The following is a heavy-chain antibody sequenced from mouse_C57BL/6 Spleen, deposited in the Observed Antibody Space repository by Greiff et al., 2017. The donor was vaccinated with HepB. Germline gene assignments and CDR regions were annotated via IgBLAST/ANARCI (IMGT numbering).Heavy chain of an antibody. V-gene: IGHV1-82*01. CDR2: IYPGDGDT. D-gene: IGHD1-3*01. Sequence: QVQLKESGPDLVQPGASVKISCTASGYAFSSSWMNWVRQRPGKGLEWIGRIYPGDGDTNYTGKLKGKSTLTADKSSSTAYMQLSSLTSEDSSGESCARGGDKGEFAYWGQGTLVTVS. J-gene: IGHJ3*01. CDR3: ARGGDKGEFAY. CDR1: GYAFSSSW.